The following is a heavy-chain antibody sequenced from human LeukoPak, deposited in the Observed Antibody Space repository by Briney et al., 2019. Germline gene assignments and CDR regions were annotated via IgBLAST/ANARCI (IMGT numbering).Heavy chain of an antibody. D-gene: IGHD3-22*01. CDR3: ARFAGTTMIGDY. CDR2: IYYSGST. V-gene: IGHV4-59*08. Sequence: SETLSLTCTVSGGSISSYYWSWIRQPPGKGLEWIGYIYYSGSTNYNPSLKSRVTISVDTSKNQLSLKLSSVTAADTAVYYCARFAGTTMIGDYWRQGTLVTVSS. J-gene: IGHJ4*02. CDR1: GGSISSYY.